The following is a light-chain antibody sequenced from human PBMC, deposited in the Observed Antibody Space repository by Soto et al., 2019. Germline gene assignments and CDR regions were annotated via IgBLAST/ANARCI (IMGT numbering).Light chain of an antibody. J-gene: IGKJ2*01. CDR1: QSVDSSY. CDR2: AAS. Sequence: EIVLTQSPGTLSLSPGERATLSCRASQSVDSSYLAWYQQKPGQAPRLLIYAASSRATGIPDRFSGSGSGTDFTLTISRLEPEDFAEYYCQQYGSSPWFTFGQGTKVEIK. CDR3: QQYGSSPWFT. V-gene: IGKV3-20*01.